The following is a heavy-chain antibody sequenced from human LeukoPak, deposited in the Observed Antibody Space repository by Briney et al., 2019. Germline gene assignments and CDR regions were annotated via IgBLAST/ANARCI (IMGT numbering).Heavy chain of an antibody. CDR3: ARERYGSGSYSDY. CDR1: GGTFSSYA. J-gene: IGHJ4*02. V-gene: IGHV1-69*06. CDR2: IIPIFGTT. Sequence: ASVKVSCKASGGTFSSYAISWVRQAPGQGLEWMGGIIPIFGTTNYTQKFQDRVTITADKSTSTAYMELSSLRSEDTAVYYCARERYGSGSYSDYWGQGTLVTVSS. D-gene: IGHD3-10*01.